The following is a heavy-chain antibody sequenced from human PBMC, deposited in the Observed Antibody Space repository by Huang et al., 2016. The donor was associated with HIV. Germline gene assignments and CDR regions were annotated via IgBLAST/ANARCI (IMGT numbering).Heavy chain of an antibody. CDR2: IYYSGSS. D-gene: IGHD3-3*01. V-gene: IGHV4-30-4*08. J-gene: IGHJ4*02. CDR3: ARAPATHSVFFY. CDR1: GDSIRSGGYY. Sequence: QVQLQESGPGLVKPSQTLSLTCPVSGDSIRSGGYYWTWIRQSPAKGLEWIGYIYYSGSSDYNPSLKSLVSISIDAFKNRVSLKLKSVTVADTAVYYCARAPATHSVFFYWGQGTLVTVSA.